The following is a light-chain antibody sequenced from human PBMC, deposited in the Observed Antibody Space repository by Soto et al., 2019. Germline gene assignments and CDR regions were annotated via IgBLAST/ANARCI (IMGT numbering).Light chain of an antibody. CDR2: DVS. V-gene: IGLV2-14*01. CDR1: SSDVGGYNY. CDR3: SSYTSSSTLG. Sequence: QSVLTQPASVSGSPGQSITISCTGTSSDVGGYNYVSWYQQHPGKAPKLMIYDVSNRPSGVSNRFSGSKSGNTASLTISGLQADDEADYYCSSYTSSSTLGFGGGTKVTVL. J-gene: IGLJ2*01.